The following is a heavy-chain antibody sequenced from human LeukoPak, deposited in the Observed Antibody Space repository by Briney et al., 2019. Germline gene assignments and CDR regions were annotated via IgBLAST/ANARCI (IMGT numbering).Heavy chain of an antibody. CDR1: GYTFTGHY. D-gene: IGHD2-2*01. V-gene: IGHV1-2*02. CDR3: ARRLTTSQDLDY. J-gene: IGHJ4*02. Sequence: ASVKVSCKASGYTFTGHYMYWVRQAPGQGLEWMGWINPNSGDTNYAQKFQGRVTMTRDTSISTAYMDLNRLTSDDTAVYYCARRLTTSQDLDYWGQGTLVTVPS. CDR2: INPNSGDT.